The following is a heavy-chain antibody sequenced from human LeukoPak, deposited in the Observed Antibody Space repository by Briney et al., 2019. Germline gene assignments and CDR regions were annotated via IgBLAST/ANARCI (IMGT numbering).Heavy chain of an antibody. CDR1: GGSISYSSYY. CDR3: ARGPTTVTRAFDY. J-gene: IGHJ4*02. Sequence: SETLSLTCTVSGGSISYSSYYWGWIRQPPGKGLEWIGSIHYSGSTYYNPSLKSRVTISVDTSKNQFSLKLTSVTAADTAVYYCARGPTTVTRAFDYWGQGTLVTVSS. D-gene: IGHD4-17*01. CDR2: IHYSGST. V-gene: IGHV4-39*01.